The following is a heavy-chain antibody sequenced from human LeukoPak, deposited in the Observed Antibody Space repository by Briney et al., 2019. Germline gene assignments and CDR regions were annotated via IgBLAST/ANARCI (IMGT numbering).Heavy chain of an antibody. CDR2: ISAYNGNT. D-gene: IGHD3-9*01. V-gene: IGHV1-18*01. CDR1: GYTFTSYG. Sequence: ASVKVFCKASGYTFTSYGISWVRQAPGQGLEWMGWISAYNGNTNYAQKLQGRVTMTTDTSTSTAYMELRSLSSDDTAVYYCARAAGFYDILTLDYWGQGTLVTVSS. J-gene: IGHJ4*02. CDR3: ARAAGFYDILTLDY.